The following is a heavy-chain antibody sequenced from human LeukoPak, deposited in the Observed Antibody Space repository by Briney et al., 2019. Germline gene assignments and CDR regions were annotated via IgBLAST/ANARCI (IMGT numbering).Heavy chain of an antibody. CDR1: GYTFTSYG. V-gene: IGHV1-18*04. J-gene: IGHJ5*02. Sequence: ASVKVSCKASGYTFTSYGISWVRQAPGQGLEWMGWISAYNGNTNYAQKLQGRVTMTTDTSTSTAYMELRSLRSDDTAVYYCARWLGYCSGGSCLEANWFDPWGQGTLATVSS. D-gene: IGHD2-15*01. CDR3: ARWLGYCSGGSCLEANWFDP. CDR2: ISAYNGNT.